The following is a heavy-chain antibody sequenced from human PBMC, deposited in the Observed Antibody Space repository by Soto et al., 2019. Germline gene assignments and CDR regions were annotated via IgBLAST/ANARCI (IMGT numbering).Heavy chain of an antibody. CDR3: ARGYSSSRDLGY. CDR2: IWYDGSNK. J-gene: IGHJ4*02. Sequence: QVQLVESGGGGVQPGTSLRLSCAAAGFSFSGYDIHWVRQAPGKGLEWVAVIWYDGSNKYYADSVKGRFIISRDNSKNTLYLQMNSLRADDTAVYYCARGYSSSRDLGYWGQGTLVTVSS. V-gene: IGHV3-33*01. CDR1: GFSFSGYD. D-gene: IGHD6-13*01.